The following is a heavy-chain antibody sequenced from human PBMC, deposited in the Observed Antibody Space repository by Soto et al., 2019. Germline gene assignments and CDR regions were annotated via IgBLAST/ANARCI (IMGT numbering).Heavy chain of an antibody. CDR1: GFTFSNFA. CDR2: ITGSTGTT. Sequence: EVQVLESGGGSVQPGGSLRLSCAASGFTFSNFAMSWVRHAPGKGLEWVSEITGSTGTTYYADSVKGRVIISRDNSKNTVHLQMNSLRAEDTAVYYCAKDTSSSPYYMDVWGKGTTVTVSS. D-gene: IGHD2-2*01. V-gene: IGHV3-23*01. CDR3: AKDTSSSPYYMDV. J-gene: IGHJ6*03.